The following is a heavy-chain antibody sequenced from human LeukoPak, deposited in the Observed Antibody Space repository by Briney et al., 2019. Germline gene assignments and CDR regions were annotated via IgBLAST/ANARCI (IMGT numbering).Heavy chain of an antibody. CDR1: GGTFSSYA. Sequence: SVKVSCKASGGTFSSYAISWVRQAPGQGLEWMGGIIPIFGTANYAQKFQARVTITADKSTSTAYMELSSLRSEDTAVYYCARELAAAGVDAFDIWGQGTMVTVSS. J-gene: IGHJ3*02. CDR3: ARELAAAGVDAFDI. D-gene: IGHD6-13*01. V-gene: IGHV1-69*06. CDR2: IIPIFGTA.